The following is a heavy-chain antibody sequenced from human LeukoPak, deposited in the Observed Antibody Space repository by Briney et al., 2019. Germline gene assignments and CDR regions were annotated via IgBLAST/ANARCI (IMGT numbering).Heavy chain of an antibody. CDR3: ARAGPDSSGYYYYLGTLDY. Sequence: ASVKVSCKASGYTFTGYYMHWVRQAPGQGLEWMGWINPNSGGTNYAQKFQGRVTMTRDTSISTAYMELSRLRSDDTAVYYCARAGPDSSGYYYYLGTLDYWGQGTLVTVSS. V-gene: IGHV1-2*02. D-gene: IGHD3-22*01. CDR1: GYTFTGYY. CDR2: INPNSGGT. J-gene: IGHJ4*02.